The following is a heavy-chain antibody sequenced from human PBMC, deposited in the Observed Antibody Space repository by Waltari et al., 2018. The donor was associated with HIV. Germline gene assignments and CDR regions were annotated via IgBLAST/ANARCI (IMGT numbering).Heavy chain of an antibody. V-gene: IGHV3-48*02. CDR1: GFTFSRNT. J-gene: IGHJ4*02. D-gene: IGHD2-15*01. CDR3: ASARVGTAYFDY. Sequence: VPLVESGGGLVQPGGSLRLSCAASGFTFSRNTMTWVRQAPGKGLEWLSTITSDSTTIHYADSVKGRFTISRDNAKNSVFLQMSSLRDEDTAVYYCASARVGTAYFDYWGQGTLVTVSS. CDR2: ITSDSTTI.